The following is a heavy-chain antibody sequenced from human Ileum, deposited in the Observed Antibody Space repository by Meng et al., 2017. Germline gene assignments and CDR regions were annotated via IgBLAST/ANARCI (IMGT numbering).Heavy chain of an antibody. Sequence: QVELKAPGPGRVRPSETLSLSCTVSGASVNFGLYFWSWLRQSPGKTLEWIGHTYYTGLTNYNPSLKSRVAISLDASKNQFSLKLNSVPTADSAVYFCARTYNTPFFDSWGQGTLVTVSS. CDR3: ARTYNTPFFDS. D-gene: IGHD1-14*01. CDR1: GASVNFGLYF. V-gene: IGHV4-61*01. J-gene: IGHJ4*02. CDR2: TYYTGLT.